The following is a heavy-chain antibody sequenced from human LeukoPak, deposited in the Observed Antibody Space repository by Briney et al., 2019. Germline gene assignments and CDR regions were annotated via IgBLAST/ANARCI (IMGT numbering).Heavy chain of an antibody. Sequence: SETPSLTCTVSGDSISSNYWSWIRQPPGKGLEWIGYIYYTGSTYYNPSLKSRVTISVDTSRIHFSLKLTSVTAADTAVYYCARRNDPYGLDVWGQGTTVTVSS. D-gene: IGHD1-1*01. V-gene: IGHV4-59*08. CDR3: ARRNDPYGLDV. J-gene: IGHJ6*02. CDR2: IYYTGST. CDR1: GDSISSNY.